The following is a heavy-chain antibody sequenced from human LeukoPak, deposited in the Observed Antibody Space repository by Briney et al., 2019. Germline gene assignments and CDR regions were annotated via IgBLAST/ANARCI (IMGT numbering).Heavy chain of an antibody. CDR1: GYTFTGYY. J-gene: IGHJ5*02. D-gene: IGHD3-9*01. CDR2: INSDSGFT. V-gene: IGHV1-2*02. CDR3: ARNFDMKGFDP. Sequence: VKVSCKASGYTFTGYYMNWVRQAPGQGLEWMGWINSDSGFTKYAQKFQGRVTMTRDTSITTVYMDMTRLTSDDTAVYYCARNFDMKGFDPWGQGTLVTVSS.